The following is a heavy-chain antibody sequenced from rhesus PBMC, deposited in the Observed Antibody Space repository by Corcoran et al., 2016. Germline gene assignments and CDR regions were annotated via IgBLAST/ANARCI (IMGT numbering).Heavy chain of an antibody. V-gene: IGHV4-173*01. CDR3: AAFYGLDS. CDR1: GGSVSSDY. Sequence: QLQLQESGPGMVKPSETLSLTCAVSGGSVSSDYWTWIRQPPGKGLEWIGRIPGRHGRAAYNPSLQPRVTISTDTSKNQFSLNLRSVTAADTAVYYCAAFYGLDSWGQGVVVTVSS. J-gene: IGHJ6*01. CDR2: IPGRHGRA.